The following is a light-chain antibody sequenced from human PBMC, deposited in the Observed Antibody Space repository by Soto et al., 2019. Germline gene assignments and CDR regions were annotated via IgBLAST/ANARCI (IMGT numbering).Light chain of an antibody. CDR3: GSWDSSLSGVI. J-gene: IGLJ2*01. CDR2: DNT. Sequence: QSALTQPRSVSGSPGQSITISCSGTIRDIGGYNFISWYQQHPGTAPKIIIYDNTKRPSGIPDRFSGSKSGTSATLGISGLQTGDEADYYCGSWDSSLSGVIFGGGTKLTVL. CDR1: IRDIGGYNF. V-gene: IGLV1-51*01.